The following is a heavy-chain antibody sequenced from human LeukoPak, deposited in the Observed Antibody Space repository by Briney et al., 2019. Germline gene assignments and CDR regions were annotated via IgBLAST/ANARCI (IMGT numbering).Heavy chain of an antibody. CDR3: ARLYWGHGGSWFFDY. V-gene: IGHV4-59*08. Sequence: SETLSLTCTVSGGSISSYYWSWIRQPPGKGLEWIGYIYYSGSANYNPSLKSRVTMSVDTSKNQFSLRLSSVTAADTAVYYCARLYWGHGGSWFFDYWGQGTLVTVSS. CDR2: IYYSGSA. CDR1: GGSISSYY. D-gene: IGHD6-13*01. J-gene: IGHJ4*02.